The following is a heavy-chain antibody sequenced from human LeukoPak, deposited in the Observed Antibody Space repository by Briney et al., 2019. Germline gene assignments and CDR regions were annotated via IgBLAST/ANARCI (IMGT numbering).Heavy chain of an antibody. V-gene: IGHV4-61*01. CDR1: GGSVSSGSFY. CDR3: ARELLGVTTDYSDY. J-gene: IGHJ4*02. D-gene: IGHD4-17*01. Sequence: SETLSLTCTVSGGSVSSGSFYWSWIRQPPGKGLEWIGHIYYTGSANYNPSLKSRVTISEDTSRNQFSLKVRSVTAADTAVYYCARELLGVTTDYSDYWGQGTLVTVSS. CDR2: IYYTGSA.